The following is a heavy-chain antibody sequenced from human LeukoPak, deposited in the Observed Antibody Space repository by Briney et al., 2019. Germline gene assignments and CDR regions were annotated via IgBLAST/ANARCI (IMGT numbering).Heavy chain of an antibody. CDR3: ARDPPHYDFWSGYYDYYYYYYMDV. J-gene: IGHJ6*03. D-gene: IGHD3-3*01. CDR1: GYTFTSYD. V-gene: IGHV1-8*01. CDR2: MNPNSGNT. Sequence: ASVKVSCKASGYTFTSYDINWVRQATGQGLEWMGWMNPNSGNTGYAQKFQGRVTMTRNTSISTAYMELSSLRSEDTAVYYCARDPPHYDFWSGYYDYYYYYYMDVWGKGTTVTVSS.